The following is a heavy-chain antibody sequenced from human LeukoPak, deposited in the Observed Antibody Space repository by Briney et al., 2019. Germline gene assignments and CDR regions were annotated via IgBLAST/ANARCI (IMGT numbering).Heavy chain of an antibody. CDR2: INHSGST. J-gene: IGHJ4*02. D-gene: IGHD3-9*01. Sequence: PSETLSLTCAVYGGSFSGYYWSWIRQPPGKGLEGIVEINHSGSTNYNPSLKSRVTISVDPYKNQFSLKLSSVTAADTAVYYCARGPDDDILTGYYLWGQGTLVTVSS. CDR3: ARGPDDDILTGYYL. V-gene: IGHV4-34*01. CDR1: GGSFSGYY.